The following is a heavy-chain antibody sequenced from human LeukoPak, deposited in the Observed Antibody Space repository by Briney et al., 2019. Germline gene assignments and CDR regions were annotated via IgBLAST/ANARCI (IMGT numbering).Heavy chain of an antibody. V-gene: IGHV3-23*01. J-gene: IGHJ4*02. CDR3: AKDQVVVAVAVPMEIDY. CDR2: ISGSGGST. D-gene: IGHD6-19*01. CDR1: GFTVSSYA. Sequence: PGWSLRLSCAASGFTVSSYAMSWVRQAPGKGLEWVSAISGSGGSTYYADSVKGRFTISRDNSKNTLYLQMNSLRAEDTAVYYCAKDQVVVAVAVPMEIDYWGQGTLVTVSS.